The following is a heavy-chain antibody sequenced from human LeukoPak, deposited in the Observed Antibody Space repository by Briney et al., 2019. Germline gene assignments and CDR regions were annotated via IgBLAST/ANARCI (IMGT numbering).Heavy chain of an antibody. Sequence: GGSLRLSCAGSGFTFSRYNMNWVRQAPGKGLERVSSISSSSSYIYYADSVKGRFTISRDSAQNSLFLQMNSLRAEDTAVYYCARDAQWLVPEGYYYYMDVWGKETTVTVSS. CDR3: ARDAQWLVPEGYYYYMDV. CDR2: ISSSSSYI. CDR1: GFTFSRYN. D-gene: IGHD6-19*01. V-gene: IGHV3-21*01. J-gene: IGHJ6*03.